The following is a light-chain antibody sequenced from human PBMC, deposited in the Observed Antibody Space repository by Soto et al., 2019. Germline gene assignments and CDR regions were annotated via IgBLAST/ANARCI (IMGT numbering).Light chain of an antibody. CDR2: LGS. CDR3: MQALQTPH. CDR1: QSLLHSNGYNY. J-gene: IGKJ5*01. Sequence: DIVMTQSPLSLPVTPGEPASFSCRSSQSLLHSNGYNYLDWYLQKPGQSPQLLIYLGSNRASGVPDRFSGSGSGTDFTLKISRVEAEDVGVYYCMQALQTPHFGQGTRLEIK. V-gene: IGKV2-28*01.